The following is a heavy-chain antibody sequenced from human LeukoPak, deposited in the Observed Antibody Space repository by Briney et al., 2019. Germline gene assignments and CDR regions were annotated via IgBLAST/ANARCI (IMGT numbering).Heavy chain of an antibody. D-gene: IGHD5-12*01. CDR2: IFYTGST. Sequence: SETLSLTCTVSGGSIRSSGYYWDWIRQPPGEGLEWVGSIFYTGSTYYNPSLKSRVTISADTSKNHFSLKVSSVTAADTAVYYCARPSGYSGYDYGYWGQGTLVSVSS. J-gene: IGHJ4*02. V-gene: IGHV4-39*02. CDR1: GGSIRSSGYY. CDR3: ARPSGYSGYDYGY.